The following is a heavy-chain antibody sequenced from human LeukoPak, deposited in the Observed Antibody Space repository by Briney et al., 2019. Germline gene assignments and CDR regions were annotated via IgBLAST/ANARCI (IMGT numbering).Heavy chain of an antibody. D-gene: IGHD2-2*01. CDR3: ARGALPLGYCSSTSCYHIDY. CDR1: GGSISSYY. V-gene: IGHV4-59*01. CDR2: IYYSGST. Sequence: PSETLSLTCTVSGGSISSYYWSWIRQPPGKGLEWIGYIYYSGSTNYNPSLKSRVTISVDTSKNQFSLKLSSVTAADTAVYYCARGALPLGYCSSTSCYHIDYWGQGTLVTVSS. J-gene: IGHJ4*02.